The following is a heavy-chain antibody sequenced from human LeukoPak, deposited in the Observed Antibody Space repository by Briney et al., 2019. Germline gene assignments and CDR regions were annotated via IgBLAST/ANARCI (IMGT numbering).Heavy chain of an antibody. V-gene: IGHV4-4*07. D-gene: IGHD5-18*01. CDR3: ARLGGYSYGYPRYYYYYMDV. CDR2: IYTSGST. J-gene: IGHJ6*03. CDR1: GGSISSYY. Sequence: SETLSLTCTVSGGSISSYYWSWIRQPAGKGLEWIGRIYTSGSTNYNPSLKSRVTMSVDTSKNQFSLKQNSVTAADTAVYYCARLGGYSYGYPRYYYYYMDVWGKGTTVTVSS.